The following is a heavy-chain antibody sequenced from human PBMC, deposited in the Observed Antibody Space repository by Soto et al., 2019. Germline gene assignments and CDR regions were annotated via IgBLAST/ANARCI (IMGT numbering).Heavy chain of an antibody. CDR2: ISYDGKSK. J-gene: IGHJ5*02. Sequence: ESGGGVVQPGRSLRLSCVASGFTFATYAVHWVRQAPDTGLEWVAAISYDGKSKDYVDSVKGRFFISRDNSRNTVFLQLTSLRPEDTAIYYCARDLDGYKSNWIDPWGQGTLVTVAS. D-gene: IGHD5-12*01. V-gene: IGHV3-30*04. CDR1: GFTFATYA. CDR3: ARDLDGYKSNWIDP.